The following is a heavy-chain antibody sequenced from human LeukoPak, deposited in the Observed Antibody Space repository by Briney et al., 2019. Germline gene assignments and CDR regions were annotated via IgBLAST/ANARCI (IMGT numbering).Heavy chain of an antibody. D-gene: IGHD5-24*01. V-gene: IGHV1-46*01. Sequence: ASVKVSCKASGYTFTNYYIHWVRQAPGQGLEWMGLINPGGGNTNYAQNFQGRVTMTRDTSASTVYMELSSLRSEDTAIYYCARIRDGYIDAYDIWGQGTVVTVPS. CDR1: GYTFTNYY. J-gene: IGHJ3*02. CDR2: INPGGGNT. CDR3: ARIRDGYIDAYDI.